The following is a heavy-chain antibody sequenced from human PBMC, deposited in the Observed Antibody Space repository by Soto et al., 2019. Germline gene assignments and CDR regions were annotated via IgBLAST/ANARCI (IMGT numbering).Heavy chain of an antibody. Sequence: EVQLLESGGGLVQPGGSLRLSCAASGFTFSSYAMSWVRQAPGKGLEWVSTISSSGGSTHYADSVKGRFTISRDNSKNTLYLQMNSLRAEDTAVYYCAKLYVGNSAQTYAIGPWCQGTLVTVSS. CDR1: GFTFSSYA. CDR3: AKLYVGNSAQTYAIGP. J-gene: IGHJ5*02. CDR2: ISSSGGST. V-gene: IGHV3-23*01. D-gene: IGHD2-8*01.